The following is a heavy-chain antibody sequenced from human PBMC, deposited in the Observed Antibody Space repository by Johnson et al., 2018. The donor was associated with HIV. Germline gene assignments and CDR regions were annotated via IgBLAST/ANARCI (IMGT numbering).Heavy chain of an antibody. V-gene: IGHV3-74*02. CDR2: INSDGSST. J-gene: IGHJ3*02. Sequence: EVQLVESGGGLVQPGGSQRLSCAASGFTFSSYWMHWVRQAPGKGLVWVSRINSDGSSTSYADSVKGRFTISRENAKNSLYLQMNSLRAGDTAVYYCARGSGSYGDAFDIWGQGTMVTVSS. CDR1: GFTFSSYW. D-gene: IGHD1-26*01. CDR3: ARGSGSYGDAFDI.